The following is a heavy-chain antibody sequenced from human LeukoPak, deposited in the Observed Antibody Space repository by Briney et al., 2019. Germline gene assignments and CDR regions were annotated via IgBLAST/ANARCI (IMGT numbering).Heavy chain of an antibody. D-gene: IGHD6-13*01. J-gene: IGHJ4*01. V-gene: IGHV3-23*01. Sequence: AISASGSNTYYADSVKGRFTISRGNSNNRLFLQMDSLRAEDTAVYYCARDGAAAGLYFDLWGQGTLVTVSS. CDR3: ARDGAAAGLYFDL. CDR2: ISASGSNT.